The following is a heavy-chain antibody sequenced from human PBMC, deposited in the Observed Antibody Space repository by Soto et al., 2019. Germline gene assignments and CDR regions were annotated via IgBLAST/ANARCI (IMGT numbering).Heavy chain of an antibody. CDR2: IYYSGST. CDR3: ATRRGYSGYDAPPFDY. V-gene: IGHV4-31*03. Sequence: QVQLQESGPGLVKPSQTLSLTCTVSGGSISSGGYYWSWIRQHPGKGLEWIGYIYYSGSTYYNPYLKSRVTISVDTSKNQFALKLSSVTAADTAVYYCATRRGYSGYDAPPFDYWGQGTLVTVSS. D-gene: IGHD5-12*01. J-gene: IGHJ4*02. CDR1: GGSISSGGYY.